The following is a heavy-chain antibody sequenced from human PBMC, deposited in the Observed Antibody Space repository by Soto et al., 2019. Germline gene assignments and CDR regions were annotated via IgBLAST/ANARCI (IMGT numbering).Heavy chain of an antibody. CDR3: ARDGGYYDYVWGRYRQGNYYGMDV. J-gene: IGHJ6*02. V-gene: IGHV4-4*02. CDR2: IYHSGST. Sequence: QVQLQESGPGLVKPSGTLSLTCAVSGGSISSSNWWSWVRQPPGKGLEWIGEIYHSGSTNYNPSLKSRVTISVDKSENQFSLKLSSVTAADTAVYYCARDGGYYDYVWGRYRQGNYYGMDVWGQGTTVTVSS. CDR1: GGSISSSNW. D-gene: IGHD3-16*02.